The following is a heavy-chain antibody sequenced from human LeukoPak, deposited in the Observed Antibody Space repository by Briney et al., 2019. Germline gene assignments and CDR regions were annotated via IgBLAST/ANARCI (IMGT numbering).Heavy chain of an antibody. CDR2: IIPIFGTA. CDR1: GGTFSSYA. V-gene: IGHV1-69*13. Sequence: SVKVSCKASGGTFSSYAISWVRQAPGQGLEWMGGIIPIFGTANYAQKFQGRVTITADESTSTAYMELSSLRSEDTAVYYCARENGYSYGSNWFDPWAREPWSPSPQ. D-gene: IGHD5-18*01. CDR3: ARENGYSYGSNWFDP. J-gene: IGHJ5*02.